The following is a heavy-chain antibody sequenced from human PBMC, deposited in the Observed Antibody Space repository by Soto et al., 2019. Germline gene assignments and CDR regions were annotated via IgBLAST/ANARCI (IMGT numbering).Heavy chain of an antibody. J-gene: IGHJ4*02. Sequence: KTSETLSLTCTVSGGSISNFYWSWIRQPPGKGLEWIGYISYSGNTNYNPSLKSRVSISVDTSKNQLSLNLTSVTAADTAVYYCARAPMVLSRYYFDSWGQGNPVTVSS. CDR1: GGSISNFY. CDR3: ARAPMVLSRYYFDS. D-gene: IGHD2-8*01. CDR2: ISYSGNT. V-gene: IGHV4-59*01.